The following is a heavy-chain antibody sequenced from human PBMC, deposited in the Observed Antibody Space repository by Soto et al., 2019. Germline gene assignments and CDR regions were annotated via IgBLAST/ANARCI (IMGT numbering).Heavy chain of an antibody. CDR1: GFTFSDYY. D-gene: IGHD6-13*01. J-gene: IGHJ4*02. Sequence: QVQLVESGGGVVKPGGSLRLSCAASGFTFSDYYMSWIRQAPGKGLEWVSYISSSDSTIYYADSVKGRFTISRDNAKNSLYLQVNSLSAEDTAVYFCASDSSSSVAGFDYWGQGTLVTVSS. CDR3: ASDSSSSVAGFDY. CDR2: ISSSDSTI. V-gene: IGHV3-11*01.